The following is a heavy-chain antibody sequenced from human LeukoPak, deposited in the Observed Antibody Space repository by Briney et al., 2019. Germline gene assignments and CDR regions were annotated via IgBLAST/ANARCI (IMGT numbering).Heavy chain of an antibody. V-gene: IGHV2-5*02. CDR2: IYWDDDK. CDR1: GFSLSTSGVG. CDR3: AHSLYDFWSGSTHRQYGMDV. J-gene: IGHJ6*02. Sequence: SGPTLVKPTQTLTLTCTFSGFSLSTSGVGVGWIRQPPGKALEWLALIYWDDDKRYSPSLKSRLTITKDTSKNQVVLTMTNMDPVDTATYYCAHSLYDFWSGSTHRQYGMDVWGQGTTVTVSS. D-gene: IGHD3-3*01.